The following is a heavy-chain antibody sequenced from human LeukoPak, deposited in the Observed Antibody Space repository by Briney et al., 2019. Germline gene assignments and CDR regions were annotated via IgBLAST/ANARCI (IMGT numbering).Heavy chain of an antibody. V-gene: IGHV3-48*01. Sequence: GGSLRLSCAASGFTFSSYGMHWVRQAPGKGLEWVSYISSSGTTKYYADSVKGRFTISRDNAGNTLFLQLNSLRAEDTALYYCAREGWELQRGRYFDYWGQGILVTVSS. D-gene: IGHD1-26*01. CDR2: ISSSGTTK. J-gene: IGHJ4*02. CDR1: GFTFSSYG. CDR3: AREGWELQRGRYFDY.